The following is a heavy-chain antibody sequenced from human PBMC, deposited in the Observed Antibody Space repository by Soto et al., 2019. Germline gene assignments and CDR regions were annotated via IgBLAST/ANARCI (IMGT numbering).Heavy chain of an antibody. Sequence: EVQLVESGGGLVKPGGSLRLSCAASGFTFSNAWMNWVRQAPGKGLEWVGRIKSKTDGGTTDYAAPVKGRFTISRDDSKNTLYLQRNSLKPEDTAVYYCTPQWELGGPYWYFDLWGRGTRVTVSS. J-gene: IGHJ2*01. CDR1: GFTFSNAW. D-gene: IGHD1-26*01. CDR2: IKSKTDGGTT. CDR3: TPQWELGGPYWYFDL. V-gene: IGHV3-15*07.